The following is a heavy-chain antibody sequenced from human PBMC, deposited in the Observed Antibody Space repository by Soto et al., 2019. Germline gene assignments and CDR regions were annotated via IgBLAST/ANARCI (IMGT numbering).Heavy chain of an antibody. V-gene: IGHV3-15*04. CDR2: IGGKTGGGTT. CDR3: TTRIA. J-gene: IGHJ4*02. Sequence: EVQLVESGGGLVKPGESLRISCAASGFTLSDAWMSWVRQAPGKGLEWVGRIGGKTGGGTTDYAAPVKGRFSISRDDSKNTLYLQMTSLQTEDTGVYFCTTRIAGGQGTRVTVSP. CDR1: GFTLSDAW. D-gene: IGHD2-15*01.